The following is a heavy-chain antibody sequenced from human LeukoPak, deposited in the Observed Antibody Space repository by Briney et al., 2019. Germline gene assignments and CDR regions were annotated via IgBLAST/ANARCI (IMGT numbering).Heavy chain of an antibody. J-gene: IGHJ4*02. CDR2: INPNIGGT. D-gene: IGHD3-22*01. CDR3: ARLFSSGYVSFDY. V-gene: IGHV1-2*02. CDR1: GYTFTGYY. Sequence: ASVKVSCKASGYTFTGYYMHWVRQAPGQGLEWMGWINPNIGGTNYAQKFQGRVTMTRDTSISTAYMELSRLRSDDTAVYYCARLFSSGYVSFDYWGQGTLVTVSS.